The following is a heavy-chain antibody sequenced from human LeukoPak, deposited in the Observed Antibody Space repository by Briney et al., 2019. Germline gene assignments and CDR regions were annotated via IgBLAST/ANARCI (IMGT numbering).Heavy chain of an antibody. V-gene: IGHV4-39*01. J-gene: IGHJ3*02. CDR2: IYYSGST. D-gene: IGHD4-17*01. Sequence: GSLRLSCTASGFSFGDYAMSWIRQPPGKGLEWIGSIYYSGSTYYNPSLKSRVTISVDTSKNQFSLKLSSVTAADTAVYYCARSRRGGLRGAFDIWGQGTMVTVSS. CDR1: GFSFGDYA. CDR3: ARSRRGGLRGAFDI.